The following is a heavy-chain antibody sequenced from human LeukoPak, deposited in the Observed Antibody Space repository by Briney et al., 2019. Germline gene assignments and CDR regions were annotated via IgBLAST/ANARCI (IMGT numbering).Heavy chain of an antibody. CDR1: GYSISSDYY. V-gene: IGHV4-38-2*01. CDR2: IYHIGST. Sequence: PSETLSLTCAVSGYSISSDYYWGWIRQPPGKGLEWIGSIYHIGSTYYNPSLRSRVTISVDTSTNQFSLKLSSVTAADTAVYYCARVAPSGVVLRGNYYYFYYMDVWGKGTTVTVSS. CDR3: ARVAPSGVVLRGNYYYFYYMDV. J-gene: IGHJ6*03. D-gene: IGHD3-3*01.